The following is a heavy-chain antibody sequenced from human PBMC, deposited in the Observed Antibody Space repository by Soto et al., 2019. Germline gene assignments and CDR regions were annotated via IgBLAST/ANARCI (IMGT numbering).Heavy chain of an antibody. J-gene: IGHJ6*02. CDR1: GYSFTSYW. CDR3: ARQTFVAVENYYYYYGMDV. CDR2: IYPGDSDT. V-gene: IGHV5-51*01. D-gene: IGHD2-15*01. Sequence: GESLKISCKGSGYSFTSYWIGWVRQMPGKGLEWMGIIYPGDSDTRYSPSFQGQVTISADKSISTAYLQWSSLKASDTAMYYCARQTFVAVENYYYYYGMDVWGQGTTVTAP.